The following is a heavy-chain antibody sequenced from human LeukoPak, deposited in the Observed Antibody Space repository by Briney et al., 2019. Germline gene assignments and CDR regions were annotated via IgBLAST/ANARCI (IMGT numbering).Heavy chain of an antibody. Sequence: SETLSLTCTVSGGSISSYYWSWIRQPPGKGLEWIGYIYYSGSTKYNPSLKSRVTISVDTSKNQFSLKLSSVTAADTAVYYCARHISGDYFDYWGQGTLVTVSS. CDR2: IYYSGST. J-gene: IGHJ4*02. D-gene: IGHD3-10*01. CDR1: GGSISSYY. CDR3: ARHISGDYFDY. V-gene: IGHV4-59*08.